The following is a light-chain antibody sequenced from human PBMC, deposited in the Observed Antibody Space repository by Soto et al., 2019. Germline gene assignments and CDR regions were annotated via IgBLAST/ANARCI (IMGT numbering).Light chain of an antibody. Sequence: EIVLTQSPGTLSLSPGERATLSCRASQSVSSSYLAWYQHKPGQAPRLLIYGASSRATGIPDRLGGSGSGTDFALTISRLEPEGCTVYYCQQYGSSPHTFGQGNKLEIK. V-gene: IGKV3-20*01. J-gene: IGKJ2*01. CDR2: GAS. CDR1: QSVSSSY. CDR3: QQYGSSPHT.